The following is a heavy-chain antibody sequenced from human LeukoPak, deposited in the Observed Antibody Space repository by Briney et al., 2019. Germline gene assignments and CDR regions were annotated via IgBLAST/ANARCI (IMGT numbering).Heavy chain of an antibody. D-gene: IGHD3-3*01. CDR3: ARHYFWSGYYFDY. Sequence: GSLRLSCAASGFTFSSYSMNWIRQPPGKGLEWIGTIYYSGSTYYNPSLKSRVTISVDTSENQFSLKLSSVTAADTAVYYCARHYFWSGYYFDYWGQGTLVTVSS. CDR1: GFTFSSYS. J-gene: IGHJ4*02. CDR2: IYYSGST. V-gene: IGHV4-39*01.